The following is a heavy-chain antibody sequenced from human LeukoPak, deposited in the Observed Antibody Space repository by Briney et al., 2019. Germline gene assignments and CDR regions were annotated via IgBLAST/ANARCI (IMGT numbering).Heavy chain of an antibody. CDR3: AHHGGGTIRIAAFDI. Sequence: GGSLRLSCAASGFTFSSYGMSWVRQAPGKGLEWVSAISGSGGSTYYADSAKGRFTISRDNSKNTLYLQLNSLRAEDTAIYYCAHHGGGTIRIAAFDIWGQGTMVTVSS. CDR1: GFTFSSYG. CDR2: ISGSGGST. D-gene: IGHD3-3*01. J-gene: IGHJ3*02. V-gene: IGHV3-23*01.